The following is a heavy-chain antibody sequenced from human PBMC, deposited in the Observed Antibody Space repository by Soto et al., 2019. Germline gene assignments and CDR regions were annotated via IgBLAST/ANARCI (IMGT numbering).Heavy chain of an antibody. V-gene: IGHV1-18*01. D-gene: IGHD6-19*01. CDR1: GYTFTSYG. CDR3: ARDQGRRAVAGGGGWFDP. Sequence: GASVKVSCKASGYTFTSYGISWVRQAPGQGLEWMGWISAYNGNTNYAQKLQGRVTMTTDTSTSTAYMELRSLRSDDTAVYYCARDQGRRAVAGGGGWFDPWGQGTLVTVSS. J-gene: IGHJ5*02. CDR2: ISAYNGNT.